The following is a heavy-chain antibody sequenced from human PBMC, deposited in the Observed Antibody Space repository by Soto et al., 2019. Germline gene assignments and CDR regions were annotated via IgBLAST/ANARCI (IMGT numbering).Heavy chain of an antibody. V-gene: IGHV4-59*01. CDR2: IYYSGST. CDR1: GGSISSYY. Sequence: PSETLSLTCTVSGGSISSYYWSWIRQPPGKGLEWVGYIYYSGSTNYNPSLKSRVTISVDTSKNQFSLKLSSVTAADTAVYYCARGVRYYDILNGFDYWGQGNLVTVSS. D-gene: IGHD3-9*01. CDR3: ARGVRYYDILNGFDY. J-gene: IGHJ4*02.